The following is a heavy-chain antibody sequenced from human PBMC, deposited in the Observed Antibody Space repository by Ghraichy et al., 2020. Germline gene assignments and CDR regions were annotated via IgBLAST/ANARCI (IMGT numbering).Heavy chain of an antibody. J-gene: IGHJ5*02. CDR3: AREVWFGELLGNWFDP. CDR2: INSDGSST. V-gene: IGHV3-74*01. CDR1: GFTFSSYW. Sequence: GALRLSCAASGFTFSSYWMHWVRQAPGKGLVWVSRINSDGSSTSYADSVKGRFTISRDNAKNTLYLQMNSLRAEDTAVYYCAREVWFGELLGNWFDPWGQGTLVTVSS. D-gene: IGHD3-10*01.